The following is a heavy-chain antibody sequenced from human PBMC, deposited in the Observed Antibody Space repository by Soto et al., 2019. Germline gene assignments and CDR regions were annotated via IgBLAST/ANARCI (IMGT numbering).Heavy chain of an antibody. Sequence: GGSLRLSCAASGFTFSNYAMNRVRQAPGKGLEWVSVISAGGTTTYYADSVRGRFTISRDNSKNTLYLQMNSLRAEDTAVYYCAKRLAYTNNWYYFDYWGQGTLVTVSS. J-gene: IGHJ4*02. V-gene: IGHV3-23*01. D-gene: IGHD6-13*01. CDR2: ISAGGTTT. CDR1: GFTFSNYA. CDR3: AKRLAYTNNWYYFDY.